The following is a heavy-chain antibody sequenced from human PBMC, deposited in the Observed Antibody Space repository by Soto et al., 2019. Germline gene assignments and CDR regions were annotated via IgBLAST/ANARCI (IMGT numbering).Heavy chain of an antibody. Sequence: QVQLQESGPGLVIPSQTLTLTCAVSGASIDPNGYSLTWIRQHPGKGLEWIGTNNNRGDPYYNPSLKSRLTISLDTSQNQFSRRRKAVAAADTATYNGARGGSGWKALNWFDPWGQGTMGTVAS. V-gene: IGHV4-31*11. J-gene: IGHJ5*02. CDR2: NNNRGDP. D-gene: IGHD6-19*01. CDR1: GASIDPNGYS. CDR3: ARGGSGWKALNWFDP.